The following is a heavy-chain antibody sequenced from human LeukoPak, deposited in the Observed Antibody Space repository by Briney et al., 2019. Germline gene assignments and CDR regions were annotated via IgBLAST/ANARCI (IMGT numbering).Heavy chain of an antibody. D-gene: IGHD5-12*01. J-gene: IGHJ5*02. CDR3: TASIMPTTYNWFAP. CDR2: ISGDGGTT. Sequence: GGSLRLSCAASGFSFDDYAMHWVRQAPGKGLEWVSFISGDGGTTYYADSVKGRFTTSRDNSKNSLYLQMSSLTTEDTAFYYCTASIMPTTYNWFAPWGQGTLVIVSS. CDR1: GFSFDDYA. V-gene: IGHV3-43*02.